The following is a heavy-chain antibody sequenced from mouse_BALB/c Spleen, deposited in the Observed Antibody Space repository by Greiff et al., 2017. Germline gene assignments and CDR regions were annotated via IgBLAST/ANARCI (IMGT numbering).Heavy chain of an antibody. D-gene: IGHD4-1*01. J-gene: IGHJ1*01. Sequence: EVQLQQSGPELVKPGASVKISCKASGYSFTGYYMHWVKQSHVKSLEWIGRINPYNGATSYNQNFKDKASLTVDKSSSTAYMELHSLTSEDSAVYYCARGELGRRWYFDVWGAGTTVTVSS. CDR2: INPYNGAT. CDR3: ARGELGRRWYFDV. V-gene: IGHV1-31*01. CDR1: GYSFTGYY.